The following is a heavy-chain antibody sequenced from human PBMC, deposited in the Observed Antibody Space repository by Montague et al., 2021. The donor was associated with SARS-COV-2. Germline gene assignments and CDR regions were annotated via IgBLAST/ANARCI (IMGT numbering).Heavy chain of an antibody. CDR2: IYYSGST. CDR3: ARHFKVTFVRWLQPRGGFDY. Sequence: SGTLSLTCTASGGSISSSSYYWGWIRQPPGKGLEWIGSIYYSGSTYYNPSLKSRVTISVDTSKNQFSLKLSSVTAADTAVYYCARHFKVTFVRWLQPRGGFDYWGQGTLVTVSS. D-gene: IGHD5-24*01. V-gene: IGHV4-39*01. J-gene: IGHJ4*02. CDR1: GGSISSSSYY.